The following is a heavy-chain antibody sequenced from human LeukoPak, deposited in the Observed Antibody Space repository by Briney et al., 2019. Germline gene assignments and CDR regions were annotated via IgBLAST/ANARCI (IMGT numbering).Heavy chain of an antibody. D-gene: IGHD3-3*02. V-gene: IGHV6-1*01. CDR2: TYYTSKWNN. J-gene: IGHJ4*02. Sequence: SQTLSLTCAISGDSVSSNNDAWNWIRQSPSRGLEWLGRTYYTSKWNNDYAGSVKSRATINLDTAKNQLSLQLDSVTPEDSAVYFCARGIFSALDFWGQGTLVTVSS. CDR1: GDSVSSNNDA. CDR3: ARGIFSALDF.